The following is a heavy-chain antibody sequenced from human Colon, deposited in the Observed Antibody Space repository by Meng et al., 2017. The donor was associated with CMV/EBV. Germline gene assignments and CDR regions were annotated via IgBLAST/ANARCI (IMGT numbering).Heavy chain of an antibody. Sequence: GGSLSLSCAAAGFSFTSFWMAWVRQAPGKGREWVAAIRQGGGDTYYGDSMKGRFTISRDNDKNTLFLQMSSLRVEDTAVYYCARWGFAGMFRASGRQAADWLDPWGRGTLVTVSS. D-gene: IGHD3-10*01. CDR1: GFSFTSFW. CDR3: ARWGFAGMFRASGRQAADWLDP. V-gene: IGHV3-7*01. CDR2: IRQGGGDT. J-gene: IGHJ5*02.